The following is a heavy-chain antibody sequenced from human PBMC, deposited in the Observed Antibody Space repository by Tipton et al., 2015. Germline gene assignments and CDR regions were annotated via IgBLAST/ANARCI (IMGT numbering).Heavy chain of an antibody. V-gene: IGHV4-59*01. CDR2: IHYSGAT. CDR1: GGSIDSYY. D-gene: IGHD3-9*01. CDR3: ACQDYDSLTRDYQTVDY. Sequence: TLSLTCSVSGGSIDSYYWSWIRQPPGKGLEWIGYIHYSGATKYNPSLKSRVTISVDTSKNQFSLNLNSVTAADTAVYYCACQDYDSLTRDYQTVDYWGRGTLVTVSS. J-gene: IGHJ4*02.